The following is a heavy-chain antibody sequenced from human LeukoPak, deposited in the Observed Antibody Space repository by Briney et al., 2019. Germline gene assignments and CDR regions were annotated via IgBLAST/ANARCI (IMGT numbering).Heavy chain of an antibody. V-gene: IGHV4-34*01. CDR3: ARGGSTYYDFWSGYYGFDY. CDR1: GFTFSSYA. D-gene: IGHD3-3*01. CDR2: INHSGST. J-gene: IGHJ4*02. Sequence: GSLRLSCAASGFTFSSYAMSWVRQAPGKGLEWIGEINHSGSTNYNPSLKSRVTISVDTSKNQFSLKLSSVTAADTAVYYCARGGSTYYDFWSGYYGFDYWGQGTLVTVSS.